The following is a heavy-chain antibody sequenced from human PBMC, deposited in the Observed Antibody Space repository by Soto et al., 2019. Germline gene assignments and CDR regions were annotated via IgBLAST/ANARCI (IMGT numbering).Heavy chain of an antibody. CDR3: ARDRPYIVEVPAAILDYFAY. CDR2: ISAYNGNT. J-gene: IGHJ4*02. V-gene: IGHV1-18*01. CDR1: GYTFTSYG. D-gene: IGHD2-2*01. Sequence: ASVKVSCKASGYTFTSYGISWVRQAPGQGLEWMGWISAYNGNTNYAQKLQGRVTMTTDTSTSTAYMELRSLRSDDTAVYYCARDRPYIVEVPAAILDYFAYWGQGTLVPVSS.